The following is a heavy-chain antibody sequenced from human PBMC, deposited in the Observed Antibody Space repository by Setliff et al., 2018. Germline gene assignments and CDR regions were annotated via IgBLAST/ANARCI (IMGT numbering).Heavy chain of an antibody. J-gene: IGHJ6*02. V-gene: IGHV3-7*03. CDR3: ARYDSSGYHYYYGMDV. CDR2: IKHDGSEK. D-gene: IGHD3-22*01. CDR1: GFTFSTYW. Sequence: GGSLRLSCTSSGFTFSTYWMSWVRQAPGKGLEWVANIKHDGSEKNYVDSVKGRFTISRDNAESSLYLQMNSLRAEDTAMYYCARYDSSGYHYYYGMDVWGQGTTVTVSS.